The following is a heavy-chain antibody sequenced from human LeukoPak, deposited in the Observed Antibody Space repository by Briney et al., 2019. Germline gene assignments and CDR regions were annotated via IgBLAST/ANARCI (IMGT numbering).Heavy chain of an antibody. CDR2: INTGNGNT. Sequence: ASVKVSCKASGYTFTSYTMHWVRQAPGQRLEWMGWINTGNGNTKYSQEFQGRVTITADKSTSTAYMELSSLRSEDTAVYYCAKERYGSGSIPFDYWGQGTLVTVSS. J-gene: IGHJ4*02. CDR3: AKERYGSGSIPFDY. D-gene: IGHD3-10*01. V-gene: IGHV1-3*03. CDR1: GYTFTSYT.